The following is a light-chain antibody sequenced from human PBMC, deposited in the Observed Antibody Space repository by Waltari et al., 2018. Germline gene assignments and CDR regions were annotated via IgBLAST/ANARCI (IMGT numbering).Light chain of an antibody. V-gene: IGLV2-14*03. J-gene: IGLJ2*01. CDR1: SSDVGAYNY. Sequence: GSPGQSITISCTGSSSDVGAYNYVSWYKQYPNKAPKLMIYDVDNRPSGISNRFSGSKSGNTASLTISGLQAEDESVFYCSSYTNRSTVIFGGGTKLTVL. CDR3: SSYTNRSTVI. CDR2: DVD.